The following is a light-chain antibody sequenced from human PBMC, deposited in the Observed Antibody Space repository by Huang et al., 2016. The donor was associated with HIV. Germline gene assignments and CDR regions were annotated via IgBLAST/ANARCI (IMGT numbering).Light chain of an antibody. CDR2: LGS. J-gene: IGKJ3*01. Sequence: DIVMTQSPLSLPVTPGEPASTSCKSSQSLLHSNAYNYLNWYLQKPGQSPQLLNYLGSNRASGVPDRFSGSGSGTDFTLKISRVETEDVGVYYCMQALQTPFTFGPGTKVEIK. CDR1: QSLLHSNAYNY. CDR3: MQALQTPFT. V-gene: IGKV2-28*01.